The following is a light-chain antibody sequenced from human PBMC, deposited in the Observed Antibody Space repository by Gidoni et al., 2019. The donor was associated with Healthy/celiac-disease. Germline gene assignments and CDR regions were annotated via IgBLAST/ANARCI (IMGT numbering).Light chain of an antibody. CDR2: EVS. Sequence: QAALTQPSSASGSPGQSVTISCTGTSSDVGGYNYVSWYQQHPGNAPKLMIYEVSKRPSGVPDRFSGSKSGHTASLTVSGLQAEDEADYYCSSYSGSNKGVFGGGTKLTVL. J-gene: IGLJ2*01. V-gene: IGLV2-8*01. CDR1: SSDVGGYNY. CDR3: SSYSGSNKGV.